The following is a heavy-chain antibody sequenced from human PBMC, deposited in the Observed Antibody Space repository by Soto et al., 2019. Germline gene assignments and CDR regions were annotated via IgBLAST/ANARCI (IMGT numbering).Heavy chain of an antibody. J-gene: IGHJ4*02. CDR1: GFIFSNYG. V-gene: IGHV3-30*18. CDR2: ISYDVKNR. CDR3: AKRVGVVGGSVHPFFAY. Sequence: QVQLVESGGGVVQPGKSLRLSCAASGFIFSNYGMHWGRQAPGKGLEWVALISYDVKNRNYADSVKGRCTIYRDNPNNTMYLEMNSLRPGDTAFYYCAKRVGVVGGSVHPFFAYWGQGTLVPFS. D-gene: IGHD2-15*01.